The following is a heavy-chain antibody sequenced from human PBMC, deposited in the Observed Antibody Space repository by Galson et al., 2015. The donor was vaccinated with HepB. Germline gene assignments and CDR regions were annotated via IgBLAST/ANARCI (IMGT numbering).Heavy chain of an antibody. CDR3: AKDRNYGGYDP. CDR2: INSDGKSS. D-gene: IGHD4-23*01. Sequence: SLRLSCAASGFTFSSYWMTWIRQAPGKGLEWVSRINSDGKSSNYADSVKGRFIISRDSAKNTLYLQGNSLRDEDTAMYYCAKDRNYGGYDPWGQGTLVIVAS. CDR1: GFTFSSYW. V-gene: IGHV3-74*01. J-gene: IGHJ5*02.